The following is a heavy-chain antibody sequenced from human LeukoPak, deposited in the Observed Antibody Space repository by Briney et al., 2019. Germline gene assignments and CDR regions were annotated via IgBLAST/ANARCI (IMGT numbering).Heavy chain of an antibody. Sequence: PGGSLRLSCAASGFSLDDYTMHWVRQPPGKGLEWVSLINWDGGSASYRVSVRVIFTIHKDTSKNSMYLQMHSLKTDDTALYYCAKDLGKVIAAAGTSGFDTWGRGTLVTVSS. J-gene: IGHJ4*01. CDR1: GFSLDDYT. CDR3: AKDLGKVIAAAGTSGFDT. D-gene: IGHD6-13*01. V-gene: IGHV3-43*01. CDR2: INWDGGSA.